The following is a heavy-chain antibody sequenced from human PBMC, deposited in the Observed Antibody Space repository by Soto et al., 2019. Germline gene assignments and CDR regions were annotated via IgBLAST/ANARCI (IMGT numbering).Heavy chain of an antibody. D-gene: IGHD2-15*01. Sequence: GGSLRLSCAASGFTFDDYAMHWVRQAPGKGLEWLSGSSWNRGSIGYADSVKGRFTISTANAKNSLYLQMNSLRAEDTALYYCANDRGLRRLGGFERWGKRTMVTVS. V-gene: IGHV3-9*01. J-gene: IGHJ3*02. CDR1: GFTFDDYA. CDR3: ANDRGLRRLGGFER. CDR2: SSWNRGSI.